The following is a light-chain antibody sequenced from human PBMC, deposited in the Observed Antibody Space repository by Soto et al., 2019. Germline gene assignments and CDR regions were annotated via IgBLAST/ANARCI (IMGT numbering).Light chain of an antibody. V-gene: IGLV2-8*01. CDR1: SSDGGGYNY. Sequence: QSVLTQPPSASGSPGQSVTISCTGTSSDGGGYNYVSWYQRHPDKAPKLMISEVTKRPSGVPDRFSGSKSGNTASLTVSGLQAEDEADYYCSSYAGSNIWVFGGGTKLTVL. CDR2: EVT. CDR3: SSYAGSNIWV. J-gene: IGLJ3*02.